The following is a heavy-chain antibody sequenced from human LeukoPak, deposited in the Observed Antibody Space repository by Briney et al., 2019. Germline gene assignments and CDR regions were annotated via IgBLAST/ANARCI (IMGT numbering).Heavy chain of an antibody. Sequence: GGSLRLSCAASGFTFSSYGMHWVRQAPGKGLEWVAVIWYDGSNKYYADSVKGRFIISRDNSKNTLYLQMNSLRAEDTAVYYCAKESIAARGLDYWGQGTLVTVSS. CDR2: IWYDGSNK. J-gene: IGHJ4*02. CDR3: AKESIAARGLDY. V-gene: IGHV3-33*06. D-gene: IGHD6-6*01. CDR1: GFTFSSYG.